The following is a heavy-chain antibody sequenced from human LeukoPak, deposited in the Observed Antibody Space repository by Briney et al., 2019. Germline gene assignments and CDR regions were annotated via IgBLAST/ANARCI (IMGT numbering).Heavy chain of an antibody. CDR2: ISGSGGST. Sequence: QPGRSLRLSCAASGYTFSSYAMHWVRQAPGKGLEWVSAISGSGGSTYYADSVKGRFTISRDNSKNTLYLQMNSLRAEDTAVYYCANRFLEWLLIDYWGQGTLVTVSS. D-gene: IGHD3-3*01. CDR3: ANRFLEWLLIDY. CDR1: GYTFSSYA. J-gene: IGHJ4*02. V-gene: IGHV3-23*01.